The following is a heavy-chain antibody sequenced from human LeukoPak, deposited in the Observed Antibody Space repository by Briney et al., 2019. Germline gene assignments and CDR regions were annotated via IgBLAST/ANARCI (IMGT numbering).Heavy chain of an antibody. V-gene: IGHV3-48*03. CDR3: ARNFLPHYDSSGYNNWFDP. CDR1: GFTFSSYE. J-gene: IGHJ5*02. D-gene: IGHD3-22*01. CDR2: ISSSGSPM. Sequence: GGSLRLSCAASGFTFSSYEMNWVRQAPGKGLEWVSYISSSGSPMYYADSVEGRFTISRDNAKNSLYLQMNGLRAEDTAVYYCARNFLPHYDSSGYNNWFDPWDQGTLVTVSS.